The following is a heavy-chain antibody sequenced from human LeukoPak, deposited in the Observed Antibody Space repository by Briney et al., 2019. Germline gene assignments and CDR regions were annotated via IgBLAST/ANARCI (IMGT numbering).Heavy chain of an antibody. J-gene: IGHJ6*03. CDR3: ARQAHPATYYLYYMDV. CDR2: IYPGDSET. CDR1: GFSFTNYW. Sequence: GESLKISCKGSGFSFTNYWIGWVRQMPGKGLEWMGIIYPGDSETRYSPSFQGQVTISADKSISTAYLQWSSLKASDTAMYYCARQAHPATYYLYYMDVWGKGTTVTVSS. V-gene: IGHV5-51*01.